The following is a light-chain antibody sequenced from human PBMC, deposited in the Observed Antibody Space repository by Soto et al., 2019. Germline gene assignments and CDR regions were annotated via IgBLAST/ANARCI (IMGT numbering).Light chain of an antibody. V-gene: IGKV3-20*01. Sequence: ENVLTQFPGTLSLSPGDRATLSCRASQSLSSDSLAWYQQKPGQAPRLLIYGASSRANGIPDRFSGSGSGTDFTLTISRLEPEDFAVYYCHQYGSSPLTFGGGAKMEIK. CDR3: HQYGSSPLT. CDR2: GAS. CDR1: QSLSSDS. J-gene: IGKJ4*01.